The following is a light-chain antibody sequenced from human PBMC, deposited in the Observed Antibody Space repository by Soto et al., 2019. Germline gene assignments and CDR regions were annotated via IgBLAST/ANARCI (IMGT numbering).Light chain of an antibody. CDR2: DAS. CDR3: QQYDSRLYTLI. Sequence: DIQMTQSPSSLSASVGDRVTITCLASQDISKYLNWYQQKSGKPPKLLINDASNLEPGVPSRFSGSGSGTVVALTISSLQPEDSATYYCQQYDSRLYTLIFGGGTTVEIK. J-gene: IGKJ4*01. CDR1: QDISKY. V-gene: IGKV1-33*01.